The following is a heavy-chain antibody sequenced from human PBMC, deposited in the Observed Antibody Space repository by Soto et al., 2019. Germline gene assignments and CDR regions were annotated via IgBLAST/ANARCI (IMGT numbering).Heavy chain of an antibody. V-gene: IGHV3-15*01. Sequence: PGGSLRLSCAASGFTFSNAWMSWVRQAPGKGLEWVGRIKSKTDGGTTDYAAPVKGRSTIARDDSKNTLYLQMNSLKTGAKGLECMGIIYPGDYDTRYSPSFQGQVTISVGKSISTAYLQWSTLKASATAMYYCARRNYDFWSGYSDLWGQGTLVTVSS. CDR2: IKSKTDGGTT. CDR3: GIIYPGDYDTRYSPSFQGQVTISVGKSISTAYLQWSTLKASATAMYYCARRNYDFWSGYSDL. D-gene: IGHD3-22*01. CDR1: GFTFSNAW. J-gene: IGHJ5*02.